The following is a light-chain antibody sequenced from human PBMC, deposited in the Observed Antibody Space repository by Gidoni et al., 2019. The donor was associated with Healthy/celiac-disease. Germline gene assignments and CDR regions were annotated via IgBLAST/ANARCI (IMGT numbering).Light chain of an antibody. CDR3: AAWDDSLSGLWV. J-gene: IGLJ3*02. V-gene: IGLV1-47*01. CDR1: SSNIGSSY. CDR2: MNN. Sequence: QSVLTQPPSASGTPGQRVTIACSGSSSNIGSSYVDWYQPLPGTDPKLLIYMNNQRPSGVPDRFSGSKSRTSASLAICGLRSEDEADYYCAAWDDSLSGLWVFGGGTKLTVL.